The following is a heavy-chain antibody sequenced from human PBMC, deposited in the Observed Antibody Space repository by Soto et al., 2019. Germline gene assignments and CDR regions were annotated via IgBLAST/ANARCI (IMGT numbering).Heavy chain of an antibody. CDR2: IHYSGST. J-gene: IGHJ4*02. CDR1: GGSISSGDYY. Sequence: SETLSLTCTVSGGSISSGDYYWNWVRQPPGKGLEWIGHIHYSGSTYHNPSLKSRVTISVDTSKNQFSLKLSSVTAADTAVYYCARINWNYVFDYWGQGTLVTVSS. D-gene: IGHD1-7*01. V-gene: IGHV4-30-4*01. CDR3: ARINWNYVFDY.